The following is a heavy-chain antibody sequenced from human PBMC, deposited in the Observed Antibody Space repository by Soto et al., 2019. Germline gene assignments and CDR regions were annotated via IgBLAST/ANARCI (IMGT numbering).Heavy chain of an antibody. CDR2: IYYSGAT. CDR1: GGSISNSSYY. V-gene: IGHV4-39*01. Sequence: SETLSLTCTVSGGSISNSSYYWGWIRQPPGKGLEWIGNIYYSGATYYNPSLKSRVTLSVDTSKNRFSLKLSSLTAADTAVFYCARHHRPASQFDSWGQGTLVTVSS. J-gene: IGHJ4*02. CDR3: ARHHRPASQFDS.